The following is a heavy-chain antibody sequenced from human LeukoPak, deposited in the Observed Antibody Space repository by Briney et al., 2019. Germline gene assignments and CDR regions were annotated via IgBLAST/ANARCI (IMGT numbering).Heavy chain of an antibody. J-gene: IGHJ6*02. CDR1: GFTFSSYA. Sequence: GGSLRLPCSASGFTFSSYAMHWVRQAPGKGLEYVSAISSNGGSTYYADSVKGRFTISRDNSKNTLYLQMSSLRAEDTAVNYCVKLRVGSYLIPHGGYYYGMDVWGQGTTVTVSS. CDR3: VKLRVGSYLIPHGGYYYGMDV. D-gene: IGHD1-26*01. V-gene: IGHV3-64D*06. CDR2: ISSNGGST.